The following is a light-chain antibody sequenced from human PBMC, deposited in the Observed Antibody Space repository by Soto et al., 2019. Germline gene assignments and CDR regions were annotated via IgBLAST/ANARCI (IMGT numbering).Light chain of an antibody. Sequence: IVLTQSPGTLSLSPGEGATLSCRASQIVSSGFLAWYQQTPGQAPRLLIYAASYRATGIPDRFSGSGSGTDFTLTISRLEPEDFAVYYCQQYGNSPQTFGQGTRVEIK. CDR2: AAS. V-gene: IGKV3-20*01. CDR1: QIVSSGF. J-gene: IGKJ1*01. CDR3: QQYGNSPQT.